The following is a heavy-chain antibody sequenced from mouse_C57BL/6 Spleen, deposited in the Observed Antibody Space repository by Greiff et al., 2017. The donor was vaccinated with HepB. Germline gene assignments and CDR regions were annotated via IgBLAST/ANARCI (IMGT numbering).Heavy chain of an antibody. V-gene: IGHV1-50*01. J-gene: IGHJ2*01. CDR2: IDPSDSYT. CDR1: GYTFTSYW. D-gene: IGHD3-2*02. CDR3: ARGGQLRPHYFDY. Sequence: QVQLKQPGAELVKPGASVKLSCKASGYTFTSYWMQWVKQRPGQGLEWIGEIDPSDSYTNYNQKFKGKATLTVDTSSSTAYMQLSSLTSEDSAVYYCARGGQLRPHYFDYWGQGTTLTVSA.